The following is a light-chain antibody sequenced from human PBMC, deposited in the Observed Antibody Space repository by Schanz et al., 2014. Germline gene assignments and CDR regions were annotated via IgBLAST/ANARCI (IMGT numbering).Light chain of an antibody. Sequence: QSALTQPASVSGSPGQSIAISCTGTNSDVGGYNYVSWYQQHPGKAPKLMIYDVSNRPSGVSNRFSGSKSGNTASLTISGLQAEDEADYYCSSFTSSLRWVFGGGTKLTVL. V-gene: IGLV2-14*01. CDR1: NSDVGGYNY. J-gene: IGLJ3*02. CDR3: SSFTSSLRWV. CDR2: DVS.